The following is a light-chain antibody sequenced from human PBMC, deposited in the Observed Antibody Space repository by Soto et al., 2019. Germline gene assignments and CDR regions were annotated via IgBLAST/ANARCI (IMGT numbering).Light chain of an antibody. V-gene: IGKV3-11*01. Sequence: EIVLTQSPATLSSFPGERVTLSCRASQYINTRLAWYQHRPGQAPRLLIYQTSIRAAGIPARFSASGTGTDFTLIISDVQPEDFAVYYCHQRQSWPRTFGQGTKVDIK. CDR2: QTS. CDR1: QYINTR. CDR3: HQRQSWPRT. J-gene: IGKJ1*01.